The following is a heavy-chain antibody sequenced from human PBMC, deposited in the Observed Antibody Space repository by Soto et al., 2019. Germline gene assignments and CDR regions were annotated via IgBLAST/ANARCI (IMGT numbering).Heavy chain of an antibody. Sequence: PGESLKISCKGSGYSFTSYWIGWVRQMPGKGLEWMGIIYPGDSDTRYSPSFQGQVTISADKSISTAYLQWSSLKASDTAMYYCARHKEQGGYDFWSGYYSTHYYYYFGMDVWGQGTTVTVSS. CDR3: ARHKEQGGYDFWSGYYSTHYYYYFGMDV. V-gene: IGHV5-51*01. J-gene: IGHJ6*02. D-gene: IGHD3-3*01. CDR2: IYPGDSDT. CDR1: GYSFTSYW.